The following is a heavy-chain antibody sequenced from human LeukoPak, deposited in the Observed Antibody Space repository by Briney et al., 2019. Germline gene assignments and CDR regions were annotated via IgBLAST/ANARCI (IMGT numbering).Heavy chain of an antibody. CDR1: GFTFSSYE. V-gene: IGHV3-48*03. Sequence: GGSLRLSCAASGFTFSSYEMNWVRQAPGKGLEWVSYISSSGSTIYYADSVKGRFTISRDNAKNSLFLQMNSLTVADTAVYYCARLTHDNGDYVGYYFYYMDVWGKGTTVTVS. D-gene: IGHD4-17*01. CDR3: ARLTHDNGDYVGYYFYYMDV. CDR2: ISSSGSTI. J-gene: IGHJ6*03.